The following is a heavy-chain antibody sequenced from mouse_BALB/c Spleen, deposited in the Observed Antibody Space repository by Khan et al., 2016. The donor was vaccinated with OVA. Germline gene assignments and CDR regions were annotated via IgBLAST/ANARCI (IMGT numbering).Heavy chain of an antibody. J-gene: IGHJ2*01. CDR1: GYSNTSGYG. CDR3: ARTARIKY. Sequence: VQLKQSGPGLVKPSQSLSLTCTVTGYSNTSGYGWNWIRQFPGNKLEWMGYISYSGSTNYNPSLKSRISITRDTSKIQFFLQLNSVTTEDTATYYCARTARIKYWGQGTTLTVSS. D-gene: IGHD1-2*01. CDR2: ISYSGST. V-gene: IGHV3-2*02.